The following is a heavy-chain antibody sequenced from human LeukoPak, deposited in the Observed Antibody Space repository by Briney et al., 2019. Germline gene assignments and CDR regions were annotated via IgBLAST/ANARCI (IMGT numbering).Heavy chain of an antibody. CDR3: AREGITIIKFDY. D-gene: IGHD3-9*01. J-gene: IGHJ4*02. CDR2: IKQDGSEK. V-gene: IGHV3-7*01. Sequence: GGSLRLSCAASGFTFDDYGMSWVRQAPGKGLEWVANIKQDGSEKYYVDSVKGRFTISRDNAKNSLYLQMNSLRAEDTAVYYCAREGITIIKFDYWGQGTLVTVSS. CDR1: GFTFDDYG.